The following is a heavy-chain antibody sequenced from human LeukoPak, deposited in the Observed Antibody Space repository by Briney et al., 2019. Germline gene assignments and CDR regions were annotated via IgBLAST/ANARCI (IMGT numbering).Heavy chain of an antibody. V-gene: IGHV1-18*01. CDR2: ISAYNGNT. Sequence: ASVKVSCKASGYTFTSYAMNWVRQAPGQGLEWMGWISAYNGNTNYAQRLQGRVTMTTDTSTSTAYMELRSLRSDDTAVYYCARGDYYGSGSYYKKTVDYWGQGTLVTVSS. J-gene: IGHJ4*02. CDR1: GYTFTSYA. D-gene: IGHD3-10*01. CDR3: ARGDYYGSGSYYKKTVDY.